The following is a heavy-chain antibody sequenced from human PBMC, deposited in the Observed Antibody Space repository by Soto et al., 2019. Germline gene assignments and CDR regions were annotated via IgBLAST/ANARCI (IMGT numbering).Heavy chain of an antibody. CDR2: ISGSSSYI. D-gene: IGHD2-2*01. J-gene: IGHJ6*03. CDR3: ARDGAYCSGTGCRDSDHYMDV. V-gene: IGHV3-21*01. Sequence: EVKLVESGGGLVKPGGSLRLSCAASGFSFSDYTMNWVRQAPGKGLEWVSSISGSSSYIYYADSVKGRFTVSRDNAKKSLYLQMNSLRAEDTAVYYCARDGAYCSGTGCRDSDHYMDVWGKGTTVTVSS. CDR1: GFSFSDYT.